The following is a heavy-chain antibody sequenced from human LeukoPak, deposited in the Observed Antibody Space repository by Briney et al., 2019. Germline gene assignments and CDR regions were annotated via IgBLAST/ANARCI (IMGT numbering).Heavy chain of an antibody. CDR3: ARTEDSSGFDY. CDR2: IYYSGST. CDR1: GGSISSGDYY. J-gene: IGHJ4*02. D-gene: IGHD3-22*01. V-gene: IGHV4-30-4*08. Sequence: SETLSLTCTVSGGSISSGDYYWSWIRQPPGKGLEWIGYIYYSGSTYYNPSLKSRVTISVDTSKNQFSLKLSSVTAADTAVYYCARTEDSSGFDYWGKGTLVTVSS.